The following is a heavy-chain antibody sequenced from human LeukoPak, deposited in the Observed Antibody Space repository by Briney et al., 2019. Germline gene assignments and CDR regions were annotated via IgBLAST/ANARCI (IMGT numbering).Heavy chain of an antibody. CDR3: ARDSVSRRTVGLINYYFDY. Sequence: GGSLRLSCAASGFTFSSYAMSWVRQAPGKGLEWVSAISGSGGSTYYADSVKGRFTISRDNSKNTLYLQMNSLRTEDTAMYYCARDSVSRRTVGLINYYFDYWGQGALVTVSS. CDR2: ISGSGGST. D-gene: IGHD3-16*02. J-gene: IGHJ4*02. CDR1: GFTFSSYA. V-gene: IGHV3-23*01.